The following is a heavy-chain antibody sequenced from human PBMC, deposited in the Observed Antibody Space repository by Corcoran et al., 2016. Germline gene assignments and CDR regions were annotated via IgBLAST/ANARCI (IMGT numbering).Heavy chain of an antibody. CDR3: ARDSSGYQTRYY. J-gene: IGHJ4*02. CDR2: IYYSGST. Sequence: HVQLQESGPGLVKPSETLSPTCTVSGGSISSGGYYWSWIRQHPGKGLEWIGYIYYSGSTYYNSSLKSRVTISVDTSKDQFSLKLSSVTAADTAVYYCARDSSGYQTRYYWGQGTLVTGSS. CDR1: GGSISSGGYY. V-gene: IGHV4-31*03. D-gene: IGHD3-22*01.